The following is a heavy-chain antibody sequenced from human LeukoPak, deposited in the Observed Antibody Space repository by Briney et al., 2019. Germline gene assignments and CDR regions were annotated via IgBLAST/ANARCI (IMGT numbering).Heavy chain of an antibody. V-gene: IGHV4-39*07. Sequence: PSETLSLTCTVSGGSISSSSYYWGWIRQPPGKGLEWIGSIYYSGSTYYNPSLKSRVTISVDTSKNQFSLKLSSVTAADTAVYYCARGRESAYYDSSDYGYWGQGTLVTVSS. J-gene: IGHJ4*02. CDR2: IYYSGST. D-gene: IGHD3-22*01. CDR3: ARGRESAYYDSSDYGY. CDR1: GGSISSSSYY.